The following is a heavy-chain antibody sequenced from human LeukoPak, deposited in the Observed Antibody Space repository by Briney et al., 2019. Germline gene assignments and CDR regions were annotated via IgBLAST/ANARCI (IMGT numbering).Heavy chain of an antibody. CDR2: VSSSNGYI. V-gene: IGHV3-21*01. J-gene: IGHJ3*01. D-gene: IGHD6-19*01. CDR1: GFTFTSYT. Sequence: GGSLRLSCAASGFTFTSYTMNWVRQAPGKGLEWVSSVSSSNGYIDYADSVKGRFTISRDNAKKSLYLQMNSLRAEDTAVYFCVRIRNSAEMYTTGWYGAFDLWGQGTLVTVSS. CDR3: VRIRNSAEMYTTGWYGAFDL.